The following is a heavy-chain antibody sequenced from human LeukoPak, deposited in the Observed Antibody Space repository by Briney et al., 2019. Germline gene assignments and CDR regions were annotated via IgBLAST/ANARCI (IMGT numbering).Heavy chain of an antibody. V-gene: IGHV3-53*01. CDR1: GFPVSSKY. CDR2: IYTGGST. CDR3: ARDMLGFAYFDL. D-gene: IGHD3-10*02. J-gene: IGHJ2*01. Sequence: PGGSLRLSCAASGFPVSSKYVNWVRQAPGEGLELGSVIYTGGSTFYADSVKGRFTISRDNSKNTLYLQMNSLRAEDTAVYYCARDMLGFAYFDLWGRGTLVTVS.